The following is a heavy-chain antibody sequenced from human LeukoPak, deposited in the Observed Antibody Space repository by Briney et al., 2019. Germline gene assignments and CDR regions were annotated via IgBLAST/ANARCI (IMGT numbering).Heavy chain of an antibody. D-gene: IGHD3-3*01. CDR3: ARDRSGDTIFGVVIYPPYYYYGMDV. Sequence: PGGSLRLSCAASRFTFSDYYMSWIRQAPGKGLEWVSYISSSGSTIYYADSVKGRFTISRDNAKNSLYLQMNSLRAEDTAVYYCARDRSGDTIFGVVIYPPYYYYGMDVWGQGTLVTVSS. V-gene: IGHV3-11*01. CDR1: RFTFSDYY. J-gene: IGHJ6*02. CDR2: ISSSGSTI.